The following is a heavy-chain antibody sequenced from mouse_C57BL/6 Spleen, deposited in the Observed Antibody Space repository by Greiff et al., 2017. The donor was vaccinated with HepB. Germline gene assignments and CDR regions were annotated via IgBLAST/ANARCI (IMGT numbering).Heavy chain of an antibody. CDR1: GYSFTGYY. CDR3: ARMGDGDPYYFDY. D-gene: IGHD3-3*01. CDR2: INPSTGGT. J-gene: IGHJ2*01. Sequence: EVQLQQSGPELVKPGASVKISCKASGYSFTGYYMNWVKQSPEKSLEWIGEINPSTGGTTYNQKFKDKATLTVDKSSSTAYMQLKSLTSEDSAVYYCARMGDGDPYYFDYWGQGTTLTVSS. V-gene: IGHV1-42*01.